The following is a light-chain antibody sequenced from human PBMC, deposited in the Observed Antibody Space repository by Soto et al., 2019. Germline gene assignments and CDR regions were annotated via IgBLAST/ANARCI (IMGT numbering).Light chain of an antibody. CDR2: DAS. V-gene: IGKV3-15*01. CDR1: QSVSTQ. Sequence: EILMTQSPSTLSASPGERATLSCRASQSVSTQLAWYQHKPGQAPKLLIYDASTMAHGIPARFSGGGSGTEFSPTTSSLQSGDFAAYYCQQYDNWSPLTFGGGTKVEIK. J-gene: IGKJ4*01. CDR3: QQYDNWSPLT.